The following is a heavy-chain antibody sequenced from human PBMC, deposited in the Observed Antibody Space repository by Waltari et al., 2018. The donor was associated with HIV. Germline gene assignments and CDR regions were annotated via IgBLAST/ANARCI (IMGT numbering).Heavy chain of an antibody. CDR1: GFTFSSYS. D-gene: IGHD3-10*02. J-gene: IGHJ3*02. Sequence: EVQLVESGGGLVQPGGSLRLSCAASGFTFSSYSMNWVRQAPGKGLEWVSYISSSSSTIYYADSVKGRFTISRDNAKNSLYLQMNSLRAEDTAVYYCASSYVSDAFDIWGQGTMVTVSS. CDR2: ISSSSSTI. V-gene: IGHV3-48*04. CDR3: ASSYVSDAFDI.